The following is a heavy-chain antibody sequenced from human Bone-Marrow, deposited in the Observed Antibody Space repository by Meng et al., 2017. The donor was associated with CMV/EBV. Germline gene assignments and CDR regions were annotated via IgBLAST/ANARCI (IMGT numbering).Heavy chain of an antibody. J-gene: IGHJ4*02. CDR3: TTEYSGYGSFDY. D-gene: IGHD5-12*01. CDR2: IKSKTDGGTT. Sequence: GESLKISCAASGFTFSNAWMSWVRQAPGKGLEWVGRIKSKTDGGTTDYAAPVKGRFTISRDDSKNTLYLQMNSLKTEDTAVYYCTTEYSGYGSFDYWGQGTLVTVSS. CDR1: GFTFSNAW. V-gene: IGHV3-15*01.